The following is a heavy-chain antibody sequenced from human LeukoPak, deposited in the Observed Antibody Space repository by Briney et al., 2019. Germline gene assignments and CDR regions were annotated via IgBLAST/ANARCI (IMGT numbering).Heavy chain of an antibody. J-gene: IGHJ6*02. D-gene: IGHD2-15*01. CDR1: GGSISISSYY. CDR3: ARAKVVVVPATPLNYFYYYGMDV. V-gene: IGHV4-39*01. CDR2: FDYSGST. Sequence: EILSLTCPVSGGSISISSYYWGWIRQPPGRGLEWIGSFDYSGSTYYNPSLNSRVTISVDTSKNQFSLNLISVTAADTAVYYCARAKVVVVPATPLNYFYYYGMDVWGQGTTVTVSS.